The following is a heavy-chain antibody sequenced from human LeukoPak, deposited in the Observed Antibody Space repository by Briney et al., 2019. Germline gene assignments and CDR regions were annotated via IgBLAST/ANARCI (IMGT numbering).Heavy chain of an antibody. V-gene: IGHV1-8*03. J-gene: IGHJ4*02. CDR2: MNSNSGST. CDR1: GYTFTSYD. CDR3: ARGRSTGYPYYFEY. D-gene: IGHD5-12*01. Sequence: GASVKVSCKASGYTFTSYDINWVRQAPGQGLEWVGWMNSNSGSTGYAQKFQGRVTITRNTSISTAYMELSGLRSEDTAVYYCARGRSTGYPYYFEYWGQGTLVTVSS.